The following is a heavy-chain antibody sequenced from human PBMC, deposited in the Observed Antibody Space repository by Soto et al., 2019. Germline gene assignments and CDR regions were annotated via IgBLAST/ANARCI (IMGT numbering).Heavy chain of an antibody. D-gene: IGHD2-15*01. V-gene: IGHV1-2*04. CDR3: ATQPPDKGLEWMGRIXXNSGGKNYXQKFQGWVTMNRATSISTAYMELSRPRSYYTSVYYRARGCHCRSTRCYGNGMDV. Sequence: SGQASCKAPGYTFTGSYMHWGRQAPGQGHEWMGWINPNSGGTNYAQKFQGWVTMTRDTSISTAYMELSRLRSDDTAGDYCATQPPDKGLEWMGRIXXNSGGKNYXQKFQGWVTMNRATSISTAYMELSRPRSYYTSVYYRARGCHCRSTRCYGNGMDVCG. J-gene: IGHJ6*02. CDR2: INPNSGGT. CDR1: GYTFTGSY.